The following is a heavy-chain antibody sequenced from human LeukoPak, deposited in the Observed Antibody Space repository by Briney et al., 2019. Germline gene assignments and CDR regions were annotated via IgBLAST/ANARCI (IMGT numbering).Heavy chain of an antibody. CDR2: ISAYNGNT. Sequence: ASVKVSCKASGYTSTSYGISWVRQAPGQGLEWMGWISAYNGNTNYAQKLQGRVTMTTDTSTSTAHMELRSLRSDDTAVYYCARVPYGLDYYYCMDVWGKGTTVTVSS. D-gene: IGHD4-17*01. V-gene: IGHV1-18*01. J-gene: IGHJ6*03. CDR1: GYTSTSYG. CDR3: ARVPYGLDYYYCMDV.